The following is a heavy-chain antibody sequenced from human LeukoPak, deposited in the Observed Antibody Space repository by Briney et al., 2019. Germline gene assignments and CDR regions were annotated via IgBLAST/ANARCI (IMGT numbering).Heavy chain of an antibody. CDR1: GFTVSSYY. J-gene: IGHJ4*02. Sequence: GGSLRLSCAASGFTVSSYYMSWVRQAPGKGLEWVSVIYSGGDTYYADSVRGRFTISKDNAKNTVFFQMNSLRAEDTAVYYCARGETSGYNYGRAFDYWGQGTLVTVSP. CDR3: ARGETSGYNYGRAFDY. V-gene: IGHV3-53*01. D-gene: IGHD5-18*01. CDR2: IYSGGDT.